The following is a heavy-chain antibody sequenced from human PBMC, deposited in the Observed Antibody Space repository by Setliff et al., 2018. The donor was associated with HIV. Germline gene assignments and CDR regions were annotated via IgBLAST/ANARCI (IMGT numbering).Heavy chain of an antibody. CDR2: IYASGT. V-gene: IGHV4-4*07. CDR1: GGSIGTYY. CDR3: AREGLWNCRGGTCNDGLDI. D-gene: IGHD2-15*01. J-gene: IGHJ3*02. Sequence: LSLTCTVSGGSIGTYYWNWIRLPAGKGLEWIGRIYASGTNYNPSLKSRVTMSLGTSKRQFSLKLTSVTAADTAVYYCAREGLWNCRGGTCNDGLDIWGQGTKVTVSS.